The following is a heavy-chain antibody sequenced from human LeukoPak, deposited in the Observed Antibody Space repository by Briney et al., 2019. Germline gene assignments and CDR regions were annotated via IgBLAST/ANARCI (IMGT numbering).Heavy chain of an antibody. CDR3: APTDLYYFDY. V-gene: IGHV1-2*02. CDR2: INPNSGGT. D-gene: IGHD4-11*01. CDR1: GYTFTGYS. J-gene: IGHJ4*02. Sequence: ASVKLSCTASGYTFTGYSMHWVRQAPGQGLEWMGWINPNSGGTNYAQKFQGRVTMTRDTSISTAYMELSRLRSDDTAVYYCAPTDLYYFDYWGKGTLGPVSS.